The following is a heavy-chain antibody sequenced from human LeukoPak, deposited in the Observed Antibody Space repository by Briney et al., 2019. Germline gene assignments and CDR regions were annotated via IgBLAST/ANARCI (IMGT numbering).Heavy chain of an antibody. Sequence: SETLSLTCTVSGYSFSSDSFWGWIRQPPGKGLEWVGTIHEGGRTFYNSSLKSRVTISIDTSKNQFSLEVNSVTVADTAVYCCARTARPTDNWFDPWGQGTLVTVSS. CDR1: GYSFSSDSF. D-gene: IGHD6-6*01. CDR3: ARTARPTDNWFDP. CDR2: IHEGGRT. J-gene: IGHJ5*02. V-gene: IGHV4-38-2*02.